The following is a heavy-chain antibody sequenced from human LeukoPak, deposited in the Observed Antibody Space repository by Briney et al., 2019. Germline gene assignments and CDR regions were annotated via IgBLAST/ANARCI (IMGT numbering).Heavy chain of an antibody. CDR1: GFHFSNYV. D-gene: IGHD4-17*01. V-gene: IGHV3-23*01. Sequence: GGSLRLSCAASGFHFSNYVMNCAPQAPGKGLECFSAISESGDYSNSADSVKGRFTISRDNSENTLYLQMNSLRAEDTAVYYCAKDFSAGGNYGYGRLDPWGQGTLVTVSS. J-gene: IGHJ5*02. CDR3: AKDFSAGGNYGYGRLDP. CDR2: ISESGDYS.